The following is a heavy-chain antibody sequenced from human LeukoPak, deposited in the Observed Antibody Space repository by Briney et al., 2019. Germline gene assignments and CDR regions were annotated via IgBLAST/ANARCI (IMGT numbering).Heavy chain of an antibody. J-gene: IGHJ4*02. Sequence: PGGSLRLSCAASGFTFSSYAMHWVRQAPGKGLEWVAVISYDGSNKYYADSVKGRFTISRDNAKNSLYLQMNSLRDEDTAVYYCARVTTGKGGNADYWGQGTLVTVSS. CDR2: ISYDGSNK. CDR3: ARVTTGKGGNADY. D-gene: IGHD4-23*01. CDR1: GFTFSSYA. V-gene: IGHV3-30-3*01.